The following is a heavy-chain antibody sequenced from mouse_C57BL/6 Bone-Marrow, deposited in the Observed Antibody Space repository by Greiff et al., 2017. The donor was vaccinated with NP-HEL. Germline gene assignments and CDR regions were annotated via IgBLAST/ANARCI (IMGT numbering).Heavy chain of an antibody. J-gene: IGHJ4*01. CDR3: AKRDDYDDAMDY. D-gene: IGHD2-4*01. CDR2: IWRGGST. Sequence: QVQLQQSGPGLVQPSPCLSITCTVSGFSLTSYGVHWVRQSPGKGLEWLGVIWRGGSTDYNAAFMSRLSITKDNSKSQVFFKMNSLQADDTAIYYWAKRDDYDDAMDYWGQGTSVTVSS. CDR1: GFSLTSYG. V-gene: IGHV2-5*01.